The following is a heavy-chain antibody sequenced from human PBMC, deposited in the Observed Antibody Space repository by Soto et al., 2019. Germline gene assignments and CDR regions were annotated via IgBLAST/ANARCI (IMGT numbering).Heavy chain of an antibody. CDR3: SKAMIGSYDSDAFDV. V-gene: IGHV3-30*18. CDR1: GFSFSRYG. Sequence: GGSLRLSCAASGFSFSRYGIHWVRQAPGKGLEWVAVISYDESTTFYADSVKGRFTISRDNSKNTLFLHMNSLRPEDTAVYYCSKAMIGSYDSDAFDVWGQGTMVTVSS. D-gene: IGHD3-22*01. J-gene: IGHJ3*01. CDR2: ISYDESTT.